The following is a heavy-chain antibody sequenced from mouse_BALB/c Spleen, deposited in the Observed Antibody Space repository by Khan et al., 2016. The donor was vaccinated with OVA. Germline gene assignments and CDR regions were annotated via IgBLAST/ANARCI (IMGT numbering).Heavy chain of an antibody. D-gene: IGHD1-1*02. CDR3: ERLAYYYNSEGFAY. CDR2: ICSGGHYT. J-gene: IGHJ3*01. V-gene: IGHV5-6*01. CDR1: GFTFSTYG. Sequence: EVQLVESGGDLVKTGGSLKLSCAASGFTFSTYGMPWVRQTPDKRLEWVATICSGGHYTYYIDSVKGRFTISRDNAKNILYLQMTSLRSEDTDMYYCERLAYYYNSEGFAYWGQGTLVTVSA.